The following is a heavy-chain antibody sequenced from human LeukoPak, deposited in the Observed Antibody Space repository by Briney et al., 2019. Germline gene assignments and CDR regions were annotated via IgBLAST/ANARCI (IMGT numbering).Heavy chain of an antibody. J-gene: IGHJ4*02. CDR3: AKRETTVTTKRFDY. D-gene: IGHD4-17*01. CDR1: GYTFTSYG. CDR2: ISAYNGNT. V-gene: IGHV1-18*01. Sequence: ASVKVSCKASGYTFTSYGISWVRQAPGQGLEWMGWISAYNGNTNYAQKLQGRVTMTTDTSTSTAYMELRSLRSDDTAVYYCAKRETTVTTKRFDYWGQGTLVTVSS.